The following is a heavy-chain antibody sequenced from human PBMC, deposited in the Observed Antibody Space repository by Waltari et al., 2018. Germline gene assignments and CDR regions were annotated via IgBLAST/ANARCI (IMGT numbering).Heavy chain of an antibody. Sequence: QVQLVQSGAEVKKPGASVKVSCKASGYTFTVYNIHGVGQAPGQGLEWMGRINPNSGGTNYAQKFQGRVTMTRDTSISTAYMELSRLRSDDTAMYYCARTPLGYCSGGSCYPFDYWGQGTLVTVSS. CDR1: GYTFTVYN. CDR2: INPNSGGT. D-gene: IGHD2-15*01. V-gene: IGHV1-2*06. CDR3: ARTPLGYCSGGSCYPFDY. J-gene: IGHJ4*02.